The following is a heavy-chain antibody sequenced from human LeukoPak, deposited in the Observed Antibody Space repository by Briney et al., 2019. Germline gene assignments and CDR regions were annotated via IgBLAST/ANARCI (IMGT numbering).Heavy chain of an antibody. J-gene: IGHJ4*02. CDR3: ARVGRELTDY. V-gene: IGHV3-48*04. Sequence: GGSLRLSCAASGFTFSSYSMNWVRQAPGKGLEWVSYISSSSTIYYADSVKGRFTISRDNAKNSLYLQMNSLRAEDTAVYYCARVGRELTDYWGQGTLVTVSS. D-gene: IGHD1-26*01. CDR2: ISSSSTI. CDR1: GFTFSSYS.